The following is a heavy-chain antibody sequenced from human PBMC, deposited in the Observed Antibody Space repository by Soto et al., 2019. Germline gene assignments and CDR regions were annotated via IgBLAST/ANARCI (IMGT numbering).Heavy chain of an antibody. D-gene: IGHD6-13*01. J-gene: IGHJ4*02. V-gene: IGHV6-1*01. CDR3: AREGGSSSWTTHYFDY. CDR1: GDSVSSNSAA. Sequence: SQTLSLTCAISGDSVSSNSAAWNWIRQSPSRGLEWLGRTYYRSKWYNDYAVSVKSRITINPDTSKNQFSLQLNSVTPEDTAVYYCAREGGSSSWTTHYFDYWGQGTLVTAPQ. CDR2: TYYRSKWYN.